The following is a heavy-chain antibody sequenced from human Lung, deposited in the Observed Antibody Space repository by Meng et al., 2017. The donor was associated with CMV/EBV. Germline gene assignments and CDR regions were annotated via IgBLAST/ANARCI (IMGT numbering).Heavy chain of an antibody. CDR3: AKRGDSSYSYAMDV. CDR1: GFTFSSYG. J-gene: IGHJ6*02. V-gene: IGHV3-30*02. D-gene: IGHD3-22*01. CDR2: IRLDGTNK. Sequence: GGSXRLSCAASGFTFSSYGMHWVRQAPGKGLEWVANIRLDGTNKYHADSVKGRLTISRDNSKNTLYLQMNSLRAEDTAVYYCAKRGDSSYSYAMDVWGQGXTVTVSS.